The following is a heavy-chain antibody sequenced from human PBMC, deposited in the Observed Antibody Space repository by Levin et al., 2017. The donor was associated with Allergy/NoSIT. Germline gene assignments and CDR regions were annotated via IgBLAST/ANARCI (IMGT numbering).Heavy chain of an antibody. V-gene: IGHV3-49*03. CDR2: IRSKAYGGTT. J-gene: IGHJ6*02. CDR1: GFTFGDYA. CDR3: TRAIYYDFWSGYQNPYYYGMDV. Sequence: GGSLRLSCTASGFTFGDYAMSWFRQAPGKGLEWVGFIRSKAYGGTTEYAASVKGRFTISRDDSKSIAYLQMNSLKTEDTAVYYCTRAIYYDFWSGYQNPYYYGMDVWGQGTTVTVSS. D-gene: IGHD3-3*01.